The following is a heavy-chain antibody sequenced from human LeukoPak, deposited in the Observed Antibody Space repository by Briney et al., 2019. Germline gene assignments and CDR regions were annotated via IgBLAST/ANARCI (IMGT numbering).Heavy chain of an antibody. CDR1: GFTLSSYW. D-gene: IGHD1-26*01. CDR3: VRDVVGSLDY. V-gene: IGHV3-7*01. Sequence: GGSLTLSCAASGFTLSSYWMAWVRQAPGKGLEWVANIKGDESARHQADSVKGRFTISRDNTRNSLYLQMTNLRGDDTAVYYCVRDVVGSLDYWGQGTLVTVSS. CDR2: IKGDESAR. J-gene: IGHJ4*02.